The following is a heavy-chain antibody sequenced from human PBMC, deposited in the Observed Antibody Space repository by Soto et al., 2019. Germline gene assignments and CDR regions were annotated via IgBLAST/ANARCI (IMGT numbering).Heavy chain of an antibody. V-gene: IGHV3-74*03. CDR2: INGDGSST. J-gene: IGHJ4*02. CDR1: GFTFSRYW. Sequence: EVQLVESGGGLVQPGGSLRLSCAASGFTFSRYWMHWVRQAPGEGLVWVSRINGDGSSTTYAESVKGRFTISRDNVMSMVYLQMNRLRVEDTATYFCAGDGIAVAGTGNFDFWGQGTLVTVSS. D-gene: IGHD6-19*01. CDR3: AGDGIAVAGTGNFDF.